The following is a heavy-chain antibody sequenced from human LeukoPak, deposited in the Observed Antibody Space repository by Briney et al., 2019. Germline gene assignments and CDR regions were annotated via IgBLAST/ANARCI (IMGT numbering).Heavy chain of an antibody. J-gene: IGHJ1*01. D-gene: IGHD3-3*01. Sequence: GGSLRLSCAASGFTFSTYWMHWVGQAPGKGLVWVSRIKSYGSTNYADSVRGRCTISRDNAKSTLSMLMNSLRPEDTGVYYCARAPSEIGGYYPEYFRHWGQGTLVTVSS. CDR1: GFTFSTYW. V-gene: IGHV3-74*01. CDR2: IKSYGST. CDR3: ARAPSEIGGYYPEYFRH.